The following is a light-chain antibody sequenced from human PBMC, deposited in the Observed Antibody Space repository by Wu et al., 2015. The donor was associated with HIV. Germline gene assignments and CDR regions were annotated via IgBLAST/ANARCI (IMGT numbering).Light chain of an antibody. Sequence: EIVLTQSPATLSWSPGERATLFCRASRSVTSYLAWYQQKPGQAPRLLIYDASKRATGIPARFSGSGSGTDFTLTISSLEPEDFAVYYCQQRSNWPITLGQGTRLEIK. CDR3: QQRSNWPIT. J-gene: IGKJ5*01. CDR1: RSVTSY. V-gene: IGKV3-11*01. CDR2: DAS.